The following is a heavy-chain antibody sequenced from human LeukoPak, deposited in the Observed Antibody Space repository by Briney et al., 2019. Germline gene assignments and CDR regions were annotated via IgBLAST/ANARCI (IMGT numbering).Heavy chain of an antibody. Sequence: GGSLRLSCVASGFTFSSYEMNWVRQAPGKGLEWVSYISSSGSTIYYADSVKGRFTISRDNAKNSLYLQMNSLRAEDTAVYYCARDLLGYQLPNYYGSGSFDYWGQGTLVTVSS. J-gene: IGHJ4*02. CDR1: GFTFSSYE. CDR3: ARDLLGYQLPNYYGSGSFDY. V-gene: IGHV3-48*03. CDR2: ISSSGSTI. D-gene: IGHD3-10*01.